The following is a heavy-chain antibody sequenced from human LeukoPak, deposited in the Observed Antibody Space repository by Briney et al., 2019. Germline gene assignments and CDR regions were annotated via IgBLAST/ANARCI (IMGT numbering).Heavy chain of an antibody. D-gene: IGHD3-9*01. J-gene: IGHJ4*02. CDR2: IYYSGST. CDR3: ARYPTGL. CDR1: GGSISSSSYY. V-gene: IGHV4-39*07. Sequence: SETLSLTCTVSGGSISSSSYYWGWIRQPPGKGLEWIGSIYYSGSTYYNPSLKSRVTISVDTSKNQFSLKLSSVTAADTAVYYCARYPTGLWGQGTLVTVSS.